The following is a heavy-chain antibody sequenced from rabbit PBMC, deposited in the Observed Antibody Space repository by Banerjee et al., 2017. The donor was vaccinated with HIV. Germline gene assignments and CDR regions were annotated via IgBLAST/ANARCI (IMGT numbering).Heavy chain of an antibody. CDR1: GFSFTGSYW. D-gene: IGHD2-1*01. CDR2: IKTSSGST. V-gene: IGHV1S40*01. Sequence: QSLEESGGGLVTTGASLTLACTASGFSFTGSYWICWVRQAPGKGLEWIGCIKTSSGSTYYASWAKGRFTISKTSSTTVTLQMTSLTAADTATYFCARFWYTDYGDLWGPGTLVTVS. J-gene: IGHJ6*01. CDR3: ARFWYTDYGDL.